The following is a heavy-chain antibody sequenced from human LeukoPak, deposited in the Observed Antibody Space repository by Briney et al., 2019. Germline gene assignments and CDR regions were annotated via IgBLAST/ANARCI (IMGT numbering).Heavy chain of an antibody. D-gene: IGHD6-13*01. CDR1: SGSISSSSYY. Sequence: SETLSLTCTVSSGSISSSSYYWGWIRQPPGQGLEWIGTIYYSGSTYYNPSLKSRVTISVDTSKNQFSLKLSSVTAADTAVYYCARVFLGRAAGTSPWFDPWGQGTLVTVSS. CDR2: IYYSGST. CDR3: ARVFLGRAAGTSPWFDP. J-gene: IGHJ5*02. V-gene: IGHV4-39*07.